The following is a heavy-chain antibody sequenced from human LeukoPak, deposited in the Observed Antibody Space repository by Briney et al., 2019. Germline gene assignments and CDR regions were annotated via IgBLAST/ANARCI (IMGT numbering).Heavy chain of an antibody. J-gene: IGHJ6*02. CDR1: GDSISSGDYY. CDR3: ARATGWPKGSETFNYYYGLDV. Sequence: PSQTLSLTCTVSGDSISSGDYYWRWIRQPPGKDLEWIGYIYHSGSRYYNPSLKTRVSISKDASKNQFSLKLISVTAADTAIYFCARATGWPKGSETFNYYYGLDVWGQGTTVTVSS. D-gene: IGHD3-10*01. CDR2: IYHSGSR. V-gene: IGHV4-30-4*01.